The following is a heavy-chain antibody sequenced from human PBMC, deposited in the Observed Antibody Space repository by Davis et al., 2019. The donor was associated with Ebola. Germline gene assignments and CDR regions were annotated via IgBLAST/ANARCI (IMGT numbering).Heavy chain of an antibody. CDR1: GFTFSNYA. CDR3: AKHLYSGYDYGGGGNYGDYSN. J-gene: IGHJ4*02. D-gene: IGHD5-12*01. Sequence: GGSLRLSCAASGFTFSNYAMSWVRQAPGKGLEWVSFISSSSNYIYYADSVKGRFTVSRDNAKNSLYLQMNSLRAEDTAVYYCAKHLYSGYDYGGGGNYGDYSNWAQGTLVTVSS. CDR2: ISSSSNYI. V-gene: IGHV3-21*01.